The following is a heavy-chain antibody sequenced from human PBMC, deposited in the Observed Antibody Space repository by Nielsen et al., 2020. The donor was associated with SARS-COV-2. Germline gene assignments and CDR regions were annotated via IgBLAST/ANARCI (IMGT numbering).Heavy chain of an antibody. J-gene: IGHJ4*02. CDR3: AREGERHSSGWTDY. CDR2: ISSSSSYI. D-gene: IGHD6-25*01. CDR1: GFTFSSYS. Sequence: GGSLRLSCAASGFTFSSYSMNWVRQAPGKGLEWVSSISSSSSYIYYADSVKGRFTISRDNAKNSLYLQMNSLRAEDTAVYYCAREGERHSSGWTDYWGQGTLVTVSS. V-gene: IGHV3-21*04.